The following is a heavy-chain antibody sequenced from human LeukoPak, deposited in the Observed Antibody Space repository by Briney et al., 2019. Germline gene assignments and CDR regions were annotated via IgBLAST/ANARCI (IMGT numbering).Heavy chain of an antibody. CDR1: GCTFTGYF. D-gene: IGHD3-22*01. J-gene: IGHJ5*02. CDR3: ARVFNYYDTSGYYT. Sequence: ASVKVSCKASGCTFTGYFLHWVRQAPGQGLEWMGWINPNSGGTTFAQKFQGRVTMTRDTSISTAYMELSRLRSDDTAVYYCARVFNYYDTSGYYTWGQGTLVTVSS. CDR2: INPNSGGT. V-gene: IGHV1-2*02.